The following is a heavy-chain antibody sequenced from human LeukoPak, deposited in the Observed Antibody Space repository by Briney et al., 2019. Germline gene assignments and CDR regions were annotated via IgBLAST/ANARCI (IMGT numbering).Heavy chain of an antibody. D-gene: IGHD6-13*01. Sequence: PGGSLRLSCAASGFTFSSYGMHWVRQAPGKGLEWVAVLWYDGSNKYYADSVKGRFTISRDNSKNTLYLQMNSLRAEDTAVYYCAREGYSSRLKPPSGMDVWGQGTTVTVSS. CDR2: LWYDGSNK. CDR1: GFTFSSYG. J-gene: IGHJ6*02. V-gene: IGHV3-33*01. CDR3: AREGYSSRLKPPSGMDV.